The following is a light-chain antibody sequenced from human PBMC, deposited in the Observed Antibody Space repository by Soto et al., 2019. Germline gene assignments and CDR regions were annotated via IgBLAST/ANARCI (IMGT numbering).Light chain of an antibody. Sequence: DIKMTQSPSTLSASVGDRVTITCRASQSISSWLAWYQQKPGQAPKLLIYKASSLESGVTSRFSGSGSGTEFTLTISSLQPDDYATYYCQQYNSYSPYTFGQGTKLEIK. J-gene: IGKJ2*01. CDR1: QSISSW. CDR2: KAS. CDR3: QQYNSYSPYT. V-gene: IGKV1-5*03.